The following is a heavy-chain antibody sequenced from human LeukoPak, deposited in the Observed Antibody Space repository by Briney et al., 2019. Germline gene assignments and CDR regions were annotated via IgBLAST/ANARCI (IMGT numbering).Heavy chain of an antibody. J-gene: IGHJ4*02. Sequence: GGSLRLSCAASGFTFSSYGMHWVRQAPGKGLEWVAVISYDGSNKYYADSVKGRFTISRDNSKNTLYLQMNSLRAEDTAVYYCAGTHSEFVQADYWGQGTLVTVSS. CDR2: ISYDGSNK. CDR3: AGTHSEFVQADY. V-gene: IGHV3-30*03. CDR1: GFTFSSYG.